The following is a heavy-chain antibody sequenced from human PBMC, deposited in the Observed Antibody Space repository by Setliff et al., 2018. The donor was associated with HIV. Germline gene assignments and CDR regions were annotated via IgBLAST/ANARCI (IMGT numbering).Heavy chain of an antibody. J-gene: IGHJ4*02. D-gene: IGHD3-3*01. CDR1: GGPFSSSSYY. CDR3: ASLFRLSGFWISFLPDY. V-gene: IGHV4-39*01. Sequence: SETLSLTCTVSGGPFSSSSYYWGWVRQPPGKGLEWIVSLRPSGNTYYNPSLKSRVTISVDTSKNQFSLNLSSVTAADTAVYYCASLFRLSGFWISFLPDYWGQGRLVTVSS. CDR2: LRPSGNT.